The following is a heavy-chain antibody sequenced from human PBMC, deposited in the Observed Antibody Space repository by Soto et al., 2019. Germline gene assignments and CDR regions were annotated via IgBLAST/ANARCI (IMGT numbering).Heavy chain of an antibody. CDR3: AKDPTRPQGSSGNDI. CDR2: ISGSGGST. Sequence: GGSLRLSFAASGFTFSSYAMSWVRQAPGKGLEWVSAISGSGGSTYYADSVKGRFTISRDNSKNTLYLQMNSLRAEDTAVYYCAKDPTRPQGSSGNDIWGQGTMVTVSS. J-gene: IGHJ3*02. CDR1: GFTFSSYA. V-gene: IGHV3-23*01. D-gene: IGHD6-25*01.